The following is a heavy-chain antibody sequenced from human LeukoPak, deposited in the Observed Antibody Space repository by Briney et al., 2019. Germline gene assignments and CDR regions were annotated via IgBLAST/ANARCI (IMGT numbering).Heavy chain of an antibody. V-gene: IGHV3-7*04. CDR2: IKPDGSGK. Sequence: AGSLRLSCAASGFTFSSYWMSWVRQAPGKGLEWVANIKPDGSGKYYVDSVKGRFTVSRDNTKNSLSLQMNSLRVEDTAVYYCARSYNYAYEFWGQGTLVSVSS. CDR3: ARSYNYAYEF. D-gene: IGHD3-16*01. CDR1: GFTFSSYW. J-gene: IGHJ4*02.